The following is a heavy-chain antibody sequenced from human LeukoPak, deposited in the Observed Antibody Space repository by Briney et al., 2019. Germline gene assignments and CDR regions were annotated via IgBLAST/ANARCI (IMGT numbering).Heavy chain of an antibody. D-gene: IGHD3-22*01. CDR1: GGSISSGDYY. V-gene: IGHV4-30-2*01. CDR2: IYHSGST. Sequence: PSETLSLTCTVSGGSISSGDYYWSWIRQPPGKGLEWIGYIYHSGSTYYNPSLKSRVTISVDRSKNQFSLKLSSVTAADTAVYYCARSGYHDAFDIWGQGTMVTVSS. J-gene: IGHJ3*02. CDR3: ARSGYHDAFDI.